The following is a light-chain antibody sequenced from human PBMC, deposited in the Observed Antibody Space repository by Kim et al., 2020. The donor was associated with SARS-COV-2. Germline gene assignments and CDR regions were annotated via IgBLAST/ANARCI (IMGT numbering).Light chain of an antibody. Sequence: GNTVTISCTRSSGSIANHYVQLYQPRPGSAPTTVFYKVNQRPSGVPDRFSGSIDSSSNSASLTISGLKTEDEADYYCQSYDSTNHVFGGGTKLTVL. V-gene: IGLV6-57*03. CDR2: KVN. CDR1: SGSIANHY. J-gene: IGLJ3*02. CDR3: QSYDSTNHV.